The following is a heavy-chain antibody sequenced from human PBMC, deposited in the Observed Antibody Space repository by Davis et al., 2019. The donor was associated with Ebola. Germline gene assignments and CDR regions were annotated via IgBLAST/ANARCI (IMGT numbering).Heavy chain of an antibody. CDR1: GFTFSDYY. V-gene: IGHV3-11*06. Sequence: PRRSLRLSCPASGFTFSDYYMSWIRQAPGKGLEWVSYISSSSSYTNYADSVKGRFTISRDNAKNSLYLQMNSLRAEDTAVYYCARDIVGATVADYWGQGTLVTVSS. D-gene: IGHD1-26*01. CDR2: ISSSSSYT. J-gene: IGHJ4*02. CDR3: ARDIVGATVADY.